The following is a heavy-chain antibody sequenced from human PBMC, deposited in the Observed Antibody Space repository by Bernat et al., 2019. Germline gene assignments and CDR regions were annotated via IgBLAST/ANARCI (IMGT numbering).Heavy chain of an antibody. V-gene: IGHV3-53*04. CDR3: ARNLGTTGTHYYYYGMDV. CDR1: GFTVSSNY. D-gene: IGHD1-1*01. CDR2: IYSGGST. Sequence: EVQLVESGGGLVQPGGSLRLSCAASGFTVSSNYMSWVRQAPGKGLEWVSVIYSGGSTYYADSVKGRFTISRHNSKNTLYLQMNSLRAEDTAVYYCARNLGTTGTHYYYYGMDVWGQGTTVTVSS. J-gene: IGHJ6*02.